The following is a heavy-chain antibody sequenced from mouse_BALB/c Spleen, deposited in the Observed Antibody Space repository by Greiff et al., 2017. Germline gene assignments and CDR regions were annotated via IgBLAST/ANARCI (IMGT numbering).Heavy chain of an antibody. Sequence: EVKLMESGPELVKPGASVKIPCKASGYTFTDYNMDWVKQSHGKSLEWIGDINPNNGGTIYNQKFKGKATLTVDKSSSTAYMELRSLTSEDTAVYYCARKVRLLYWYFDVWGAGTTVTVSS. CDR3: ARKVRLLYWYFDV. V-gene: IGHV1-18*01. D-gene: IGHD2-14*01. J-gene: IGHJ1*01. CDR2: INPNNGGT. CDR1: GYTFTDYN.